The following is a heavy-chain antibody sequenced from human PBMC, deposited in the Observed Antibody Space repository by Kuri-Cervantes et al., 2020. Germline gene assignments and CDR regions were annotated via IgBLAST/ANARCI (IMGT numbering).Heavy chain of an antibody. CDR2: INPSGGST. J-gene: IGHJ6*02. D-gene: IGHD6-13*01. CDR3: ARGSPPGYSSSRGGYGMDV. CDR1: GYTFTSYD. Sequence: ASVKVSCKASGYTFTSYDINWVRQAPGQGLEWMGIINPSGGSTSYAQKLQGRVTMTTDTSTSTAYMELRSLRSDDTAVYYCARGSPPGYSSSRGGYGMDVWGQGTTVTVSS. V-gene: IGHV1-46*01.